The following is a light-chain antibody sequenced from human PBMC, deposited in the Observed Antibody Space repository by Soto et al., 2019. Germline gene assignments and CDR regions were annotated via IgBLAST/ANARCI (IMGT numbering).Light chain of an antibody. CDR3: AAWDDSLSGPV. Sequence: QSVLPQPPSASGTPGQRGTISCSGRRSNIGTNYVYWYQQFPGTAPKLLIYSNSHRPSGVPDRCSGSKSGTSASLAISGLRSDDEFDYYCAAWDDSLSGPVFGGGTKLTVL. CDR1: RSNIGTNY. V-gene: IGLV1-47*02. CDR2: SNS. J-gene: IGLJ3*02.